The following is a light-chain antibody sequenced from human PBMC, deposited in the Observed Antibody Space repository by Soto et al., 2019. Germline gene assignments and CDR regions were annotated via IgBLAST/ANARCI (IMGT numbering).Light chain of an antibody. V-gene: IGKV1-39*01. CDR1: QTIRTY. J-gene: IGKJ2*01. Sequence: DLQMTQSPSSLSASVGDRVTITCRASQTIRTYLNGYQQKPGKAPKLLIYGASSLQSGVSSRFSGSGSGTDFTLTISSLQPEDFATYYCQQSYSTPPDTFGQGTKLEIK. CDR3: QQSYSTPPDT. CDR2: GAS.